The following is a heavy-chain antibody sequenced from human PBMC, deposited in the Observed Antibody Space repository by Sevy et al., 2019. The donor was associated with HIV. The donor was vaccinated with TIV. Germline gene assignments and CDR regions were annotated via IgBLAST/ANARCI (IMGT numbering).Heavy chain of an antibody. CDR2: FDPEDGET. J-gene: IGHJ3*02. Sequence: ASVKVSCKVSGYTLTELSMHWVRQAPGKGLEWMGGFDPEDGETIYAQKFQGRVTMTEDTSTDTAYMELSSLRSEDTAVYYCATHSCGIVVVPAAIVPGAFDIWGQGTMVTVSS. CDR1: GYTLTELS. D-gene: IGHD2-2*02. V-gene: IGHV1-24*01. CDR3: ATHSCGIVVVPAAIVPGAFDI.